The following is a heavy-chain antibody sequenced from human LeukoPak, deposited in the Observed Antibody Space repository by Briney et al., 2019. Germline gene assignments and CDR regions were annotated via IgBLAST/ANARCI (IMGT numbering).Heavy chain of an antibody. CDR1: GFTFSSYA. D-gene: IGHD2-8*01. Sequence: GGSLRLSCAASGFTFSSYAMHWVRQAPGKGLEWVSLISWDGGSTYYADSVKGRFTISRDNSKNSLYLQMNSLRAEDTALYYCVVHSGAFDIWGQGTMVTVSS. CDR2: ISWDGGST. J-gene: IGHJ3*02. V-gene: IGHV3-43D*03. CDR3: VVHSGAFDI.